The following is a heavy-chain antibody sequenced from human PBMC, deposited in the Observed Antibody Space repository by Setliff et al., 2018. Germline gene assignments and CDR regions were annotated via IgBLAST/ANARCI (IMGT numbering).Heavy chain of an antibody. CDR2: MNPNSGNT. D-gene: IGHD2-2*01. CDR1: GYTFTSYD. Sequence: GASVKVSCKASGYTFTSYDINWVRQATGQGLEWMGWMNPNSGNTGYAQKFQGRVTITRNTSISTAYMELSSLRSEDTAVYYCTYYCSSTSCYRDLDWFDPWGQGTLVTVSS. V-gene: IGHV1-8*03. J-gene: IGHJ5*02. CDR3: TYYCSSTSCYRDLDWFDP.